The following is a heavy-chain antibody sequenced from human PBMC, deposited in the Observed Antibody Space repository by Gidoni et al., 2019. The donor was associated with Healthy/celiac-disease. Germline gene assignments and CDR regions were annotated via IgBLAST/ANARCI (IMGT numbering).Heavy chain of an antibody. J-gene: IGHJ3*02. CDR3: ARMRAAAGTRAAFDI. CDR1: GGSISSYY. D-gene: IGHD6-13*01. CDR2: IYYSGST. V-gene: IGHV4-59*08. Sequence: QVQLQASGPGLVKPSETLSLTCTVSGGSISSYYWSWIRQPPGKGLEWIGYIYYSGSTNYNPSLKSRVTISVDTSKNQFSLKLSSVTAADTAVYYCARMRAAAGTRAAFDIWGQGTMVTVSS.